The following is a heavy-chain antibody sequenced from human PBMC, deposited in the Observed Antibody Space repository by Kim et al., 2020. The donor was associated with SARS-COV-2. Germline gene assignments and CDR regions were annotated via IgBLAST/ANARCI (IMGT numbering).Heavy chain of an antibody. V-gene: IGHV3-33*01. J-gene: IGHJ4*02. CDR3: AANFDF. Sequence: DGSNKFYADSVKGRFTISRDNSKNTVYRQMNSLRADDTAVYYCAANFDFWGQGTLVIVSS. CDR2: DGSNK.